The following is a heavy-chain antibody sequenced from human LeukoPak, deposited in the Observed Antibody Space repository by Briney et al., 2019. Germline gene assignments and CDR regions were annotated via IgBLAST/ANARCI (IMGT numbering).Heavy chain of an antibody. D-gene: IGHD3-22*01. V-gene: IGHV3-23*01. CDR1: GFTFSSYA. Sequence: PGGSLRLSCAASGFTFSSYAMSWVRQAPGKGLEWVSAISGSGGSTYYADSVKGRFTISRDNSKNTLYLQMNSLRAEDTAVYYCAKDGFETYCYDSSGYYYFDYWGQGTLVTVSS. J-gene: IGHJ4*02. CDR3: AKDGFETYCYDSSGYYYFDY. CDR2: ISGSGGST.